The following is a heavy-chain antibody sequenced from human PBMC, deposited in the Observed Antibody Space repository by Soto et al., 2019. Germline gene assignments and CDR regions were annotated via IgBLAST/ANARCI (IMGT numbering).Heavy chain of an antibody. V-gene: IGHV3-23*01. CDR1: GFTFSIFA. D-gene: IGHD7-27*01. J-gene: IGHJ4*02. CDR2: ISGSGGST. Sequence: GGSLRLSCAASGFTFSIFAMSWVRQSPGKGLEWVSTISGSGGSTYYADAVKGRFTISRDNSMGTLYLQMKSLRVEDTAIYYCAKEVSLGSTVDLGYWGQGTLVTVSS. CDR3: AKEVSLGSTVDLGY.